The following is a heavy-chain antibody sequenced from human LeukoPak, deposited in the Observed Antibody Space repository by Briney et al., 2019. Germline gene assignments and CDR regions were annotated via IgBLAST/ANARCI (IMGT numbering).Heavy chain of an antibody. CDR2: IKQDGSEK. V-gene: IGHV3-7*01. J-gene: IGHJ4*02. D-gene: IGHD3-22*01. Sequence: GGSLRLSCAASGFTFSSYWMSWVRQAPGKRLEWVANIKQDGSEKYYVDSVKGRFTISRDNAKNSLYLQMNSLRAEDTAVYYCARGGIAVSSYYYDSSGYYSPHFDYWGQGTLVTVSS. CDR3: ARGGIAVSSYYYDSSGYYSPHFDY. CDR1: GFTFSSYW.